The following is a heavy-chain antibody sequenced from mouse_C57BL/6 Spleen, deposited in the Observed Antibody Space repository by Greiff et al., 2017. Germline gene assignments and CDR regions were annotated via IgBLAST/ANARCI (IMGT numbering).Heavy chain of an antibody. CDR3: TSSLWFAY. Sequence: VKLMESGAELVRPGASVTLSCKASGYTFTDYEMHWVKQTPVHGLEWIGAIDPETGGTAYNQKFKGKAILTADKSSSTAYMELRSLTSEDSAVYYCTSSLWFAYWGQGTLVTVSA. J-gene: IGHJ3*01. V-gene: IGHV1-15*01. CDR2: IDPETGGT. CDR1: GYTFTDYE.